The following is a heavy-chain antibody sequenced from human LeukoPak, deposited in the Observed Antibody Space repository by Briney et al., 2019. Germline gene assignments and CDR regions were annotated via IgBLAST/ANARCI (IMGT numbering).Heavy chain of an antibody. J-gene: IGHJ4*02. CDR3: ARHVRPYSSSWYLDY. D-gene: IGHD6-13*01. CDR2: IYPDDSDT. V-gene: IGHV5-51*01. Sequence: GESLKISCKGSGYSVTNNWIGWVRQMPGRGLEWMGIIYPDDSDTRYSPSFQGQVTISADKSLRTAYLQWSSLNASDTAMYYCARHVRPYSSSWYLDYWAQGILVTVSS. CDR1: GYSVTNNW.